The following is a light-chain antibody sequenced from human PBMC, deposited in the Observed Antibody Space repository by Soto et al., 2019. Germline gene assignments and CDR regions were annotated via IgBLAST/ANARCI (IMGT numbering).Light chain of an antibody. CDR1: QSISSY. Sequence: DIQMTQSPSSLSASVGDRVTITCRASQSISSYLNWYQQKPGKAPKLLIYAASSLQSGVPSRFSGSGSGTDFTLTISSLQPEDFATYYCQQRYSTLWTFGQGDKVEIK. V-gene: IGKV1-39*01. CDR3: QQRYSTLWT. J-gene: IGKJ1*01. CDR2: AAS.